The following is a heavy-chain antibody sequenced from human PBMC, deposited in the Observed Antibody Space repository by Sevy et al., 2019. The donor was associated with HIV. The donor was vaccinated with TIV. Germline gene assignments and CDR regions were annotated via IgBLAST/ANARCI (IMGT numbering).Heavy chain of an antibody. D-gene: IGHD3-3*01. CDR3: ARSNPYYDFWSGYMTSGYFDF. CDR1: GDSISSSSYY. J-gene: IGHJ4*02. V-gene: IGHV4-39*01. CDR2: ISYSGNT. Sequence: SETLSLTCIVSGDSISSSSYYWGWIRQPPGKGLEWIASISYSGNTYYNPSLKSRTTMSIDTSKNQFFLTLNSVTGPDAAVYYCARSNPYYDFWSGYMTSGYFDFWGPGTLVTVSS.